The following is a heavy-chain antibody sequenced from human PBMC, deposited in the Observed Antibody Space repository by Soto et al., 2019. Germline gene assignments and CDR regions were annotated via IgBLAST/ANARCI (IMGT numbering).Heavy chain of an antibody. CDR2: ISGSGGST. Sequence: EVQLLESGGGLVQPGGSLRLSCAASGFTFSSYAMSWVRQAPGKGLELVSAISGSGGSTSYADSVKGRFTISRDNSKNTLYLQMNSLRAEDTAVYYCAKGSSGWYERFDYWGQGTLVTVSS. D-gene: IGHD6-19*01. J-gene: IGHJ4*02. CDR3: AKGSSGWYERFDY. CDR1: GFTFSSYA. V-gene: IGHV3-23*01.